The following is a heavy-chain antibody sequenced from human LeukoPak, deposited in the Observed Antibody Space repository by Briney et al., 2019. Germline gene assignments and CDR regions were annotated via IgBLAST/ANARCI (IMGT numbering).Heavy chain of an antibody. V-gene: IGHV4-39*01. CDR3: ARRQSTYCTNDVCYTFDY. CDR2: IYYSGST. CDR1: GGSISTSNYY. J-gene: IGHJ4*02. D-gene: IGHD2-8*01. Sequence: SETLSLTCTVSGGSISTSNYYRGWIRQPPGKGLEWIGSIYYSGSTYYNPSLKSRVTISVDTSKTQFSLKLSSVSAADTAVYDCARRQSTYCTNDVCYTFDYWAQGTLVTVSS.